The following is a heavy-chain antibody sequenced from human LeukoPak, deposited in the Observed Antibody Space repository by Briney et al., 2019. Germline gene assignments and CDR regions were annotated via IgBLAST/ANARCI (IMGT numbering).Heavy chain of an antibody. CDR3: ARVRGSRGAFDI. CDR2: IYYSGST. CDR1: GGSISSSSYY. Sequence: SETLSLTCTVSGGSISSSSYYWSWIRQPPGKGLEWIGYIYYSGSTNYNPSLKSRVTISVDTSKNQFSLKLSSVTAADTAVYYCARVRGSRGAFDIWGQGTMVTVSS. J-gene: IGHJ3*02. D-gene: IGHD6-19*01. V-gene: IGHV4-61*01.